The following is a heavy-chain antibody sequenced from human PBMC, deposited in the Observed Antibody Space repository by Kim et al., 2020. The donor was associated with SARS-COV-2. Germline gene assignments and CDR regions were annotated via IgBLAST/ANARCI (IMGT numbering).Heavy chain of an antibody. D-gene: IGHD2-2*01. CDR2: INAGNGNT. Sequence: ASVKVSCKASGYTFTSYAMHWVRQAPGQRLEWMGWINAGNGNTKYSQKFQGRVTITRDTSASTAYMELSSLRSEDTAVYYCARVRIPGFIVVVPAARWDAFDIWGQGTMVTVSS. CDR3: ARVRIPGFIVVVPAARWDAFDI. V-gene: IGHV1-3*01. CDR1: GYTFTSYA. J-gene: IGHJ3*02.